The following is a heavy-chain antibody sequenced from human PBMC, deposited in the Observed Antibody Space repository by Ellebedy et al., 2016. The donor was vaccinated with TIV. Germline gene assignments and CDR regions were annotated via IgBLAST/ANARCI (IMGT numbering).Heavy chain of an antibody. D-gene: IGHD6-25*01. J-gene: IGHJ4*02. V-gene: IGHV3-74*01. CDR2: TNSDGSST. Sequence: GGSLRLXXAASGFTFRTDWMHWSGTLPEKGLVWVSRTNSDGSSTSYADSVMGRFTITRDNARNTLYLQRNSRRVEDTAVYYCERDADRIVAAGFDYWGQGILVTVSS. CDR1: GFTFRTDW. CDR3: ERDADRIVAAGFDY.